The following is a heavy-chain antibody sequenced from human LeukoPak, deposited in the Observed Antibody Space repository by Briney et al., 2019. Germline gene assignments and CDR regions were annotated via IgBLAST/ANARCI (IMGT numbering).Heavy chain of an antibody. Sequence: ASVKVSCKASGYTFTGYYMHWVRQAPGQGLEWMGWINPNSGGTNYAQKFQGRVTITRDTSISTAYMELSSLRSEDTAVYYCARRKDSGYDYYYYYGMDVWGQGTTVTASS. J-gene: IGHJ6*02. D-gene: IGHD5-12*01. V-gene: IGHV1-2*02. CDR3: ARRKDSGYDYYYYYGMDV. CDR1: GYTFTGYY. CDR2: INPNSGGT.